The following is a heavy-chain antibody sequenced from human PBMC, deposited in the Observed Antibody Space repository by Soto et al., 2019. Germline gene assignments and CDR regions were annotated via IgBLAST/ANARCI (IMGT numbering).Heavy chain of an antibody. CDR2: IYSTGST. Sequence: QVQLQESGPGLVKPSQTLSLICTVSGDAISNDNYYWSWIRQPPGKGLEWIGYIYSTGSTTYNPSLRXRVTLSXXPSKRHFSLKLTSVTAADTAVYYCARGESMLPSVLTSPLDYWGQGTLVTVSS. J-gene: IGHJ4*02. CDR3: ARGESMLPSVLTSPLDY. CDR1: GDAISNDNYY. V-gene: IGHV4-30-4*08. D-gene: IGHD3-16*01.